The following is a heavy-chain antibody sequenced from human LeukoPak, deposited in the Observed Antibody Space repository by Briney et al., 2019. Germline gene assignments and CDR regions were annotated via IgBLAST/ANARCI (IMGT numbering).Heavy chain of an antibody. Sequence: GGSLRLSCAASGFTFSTYWMTWVRQAPGKGPEWVANIKEDGSATYYVDSVKGRFTISRDNAKKSLYLQMNSLRAEDTAVYYCARDSPGYLAYDSWGQGGMVGVSS. J-gene: IGHJ4*02. CDR1: GFTFSTYW. D-gene: IGHD1-1*01. CDR3: ARDSPGYLAYDS. V-gene: IGHV3-7*04. CDR2: IKEDGSAT.